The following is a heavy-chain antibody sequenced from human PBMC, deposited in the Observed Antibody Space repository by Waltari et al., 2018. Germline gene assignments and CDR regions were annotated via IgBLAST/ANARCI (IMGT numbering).Heavy chain of an antibody. Sequence: QVQLQQWGAGQLKTSETLSLTCAVSGGSFRAYYWAWIRQRPGKGLEWIGEINDGGITKSNPSLQSRVTMSVDTSKNQFSLRLTSVTGADTAVYYCAKPLYTSGWHGYETWGPGNLVTVSS. CDR1: GGSFRAYY. CDR3: AKPLYTSGWHGYET. D-gene: IGHD3-22*01. J-gene: IGHJ5*02. CDR2: INDGGIT. V-gene: IGHV4-34*02.